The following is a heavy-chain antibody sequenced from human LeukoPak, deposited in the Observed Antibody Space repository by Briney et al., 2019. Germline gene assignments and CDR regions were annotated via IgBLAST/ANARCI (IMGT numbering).Heavy chain of an antibody. CDR1: GFTFSSYG. Sequence: GGSLRLSCAASGFTFSSYGMHWVRQAPGKGLEWAAVISYDGSNKYYADSVKGRFTISRDNSKNTLYLQMNSLRAEDTALYYCARDKVVGATNFDFWGQGTLVTVSS. CDR3: ARDKVVGATNFDF. J-gene: IGHJ4*02. D-gene: IGHD1-26*01. CDR2: ISYDGSNK. V-gene: IGHV3-30*03.